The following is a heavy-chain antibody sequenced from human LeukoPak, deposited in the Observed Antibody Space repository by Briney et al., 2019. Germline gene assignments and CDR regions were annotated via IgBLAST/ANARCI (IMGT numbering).Heavy chain of an antibody. D-gene: IGHD6-19*01. CDR3: ARDRIAVAGRKYYYYMDV. V-gene: IGHV1-69*06. CDR2: IIPIYGTA. CDR1: GGTFSSYA. Sequence: ASMKVSCKASGGTFSSYAISWVRQAPGQGLEWMGGIIPIYGTANYAQKFQGRVTITADKSTSTAYMELSSLRSEDTAVYYCARDRIAVAGRKYYYYMDVWGKGTTVTVSS. J-gene: IGHJ6*03.